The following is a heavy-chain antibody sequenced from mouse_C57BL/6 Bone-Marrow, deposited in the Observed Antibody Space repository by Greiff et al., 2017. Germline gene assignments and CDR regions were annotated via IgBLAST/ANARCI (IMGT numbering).Heavy chain of an antibody. V-gene: IGHV2-2*01. CDR3: ARANYSKDYYAMDY. CDR2: IWSGGST. D-gene: IGHD2-5*01. J-gene: IGHJ4*01. CDR1: GFSLTSYG. Sequence: VQLKESGPGLVQPSQSLSITCTVSGFSLTSYGVHWVRQSPGKGLEWLGVIWSGGSTDYNAAFISRLSISKDNSKSQVFFKMNSLQADDTAIYYCARANYSKDYYAMDYWGQGTSVTVSS.